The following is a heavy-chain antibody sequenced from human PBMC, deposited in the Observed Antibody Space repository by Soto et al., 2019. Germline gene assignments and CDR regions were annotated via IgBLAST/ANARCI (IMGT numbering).Heavy chain of an antibody. Sequence: ASVKVSCKASGYTFTAYYIHWVRQAPGQGLEWMGWINPNNGDTKYAQKFQGRVTMTRDTSISTAYMELSSLTSDETAVYYSARDPGHCSAGSCYYGMDVWRQGTTVTVSS. CDR2: INPNNGDT. D-gene: IGHD2-15*01. CDR1: GYTFTAYY. CDR3: ARDPGHCSAGSCYYGMDV. V-gene: IGHV1-2*02. J-gene: IGHJ6*02.